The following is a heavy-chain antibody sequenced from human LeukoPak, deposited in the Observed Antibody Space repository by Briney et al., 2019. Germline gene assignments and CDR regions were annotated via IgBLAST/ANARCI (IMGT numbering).Heavy chain of an antibody. Sequence: SETLSLTCTVSGGSISSYYWSWIRQPPGKGLEWIGYIYTSGSTNYNPSLKSRVTISVDTPKNQFSLKLSSVTAADTAVYYCARYNIVVVPAAMGDYYYYYMDVWGKGTTVTVSS. V-gene: IGHV4-4*09. CDR3: ARYNIVVVPAAMGDYYYYYMDV. J-gene: IGHJ6*03. D-gene: IGHD2-2*01. CDR2: IYTSGST. CDR1: GGSISSYY.